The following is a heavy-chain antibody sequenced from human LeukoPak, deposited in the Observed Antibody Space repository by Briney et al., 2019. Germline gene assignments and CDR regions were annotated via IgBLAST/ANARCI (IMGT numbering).Heavy chain of an antibody. CDR2: ISYDGSSK. D-gene: IGHD4-17*01. V-gene: IGHV3-30*18. CDR3: AKDGGFYGENLDY. Sequence: GGSLRLSCAASGFTFSSYGMHWVRQAPGKGLEWVAVISYDGSSKYYADSVKGRFTISRDNSKNTLFLQMSSLRADDTAVFYCAKDGGFYGENLDYWGQGTLVTVSS. CDR1: GFTFSSYG. J-gene: IGHJ4*02.